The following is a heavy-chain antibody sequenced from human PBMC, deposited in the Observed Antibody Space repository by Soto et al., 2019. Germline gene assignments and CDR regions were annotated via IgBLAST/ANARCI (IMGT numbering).Heavy chain of an antibody. D-gene: IGHD5-12*01. CDR1: GASISYGGFS. CDR3: ARGGGYDSFDY. CDR2: ISHLEST. V-gene: IGHV4-30-2*06. J-gene: IGHJ4*02. Sequence: SETLSLTCTVSGASISYGGFSWSWIRQSPGKGLEWIGYISHLESTYFHPSFKSRLTMSIDRTRNQFSLKLSSVTAADMAVYYCARGGGYDSFDYWGQGVLVTVSS.